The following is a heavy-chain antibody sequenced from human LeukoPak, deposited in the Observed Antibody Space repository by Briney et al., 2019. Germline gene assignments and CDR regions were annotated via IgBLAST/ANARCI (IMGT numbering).Heavy chain of an antibody. D-gene: IGHD6-13*01. V-gene: IGHV4-34*01. CDR3: ARGGKQQLVHYYYGMDV. CDR1: GGSFSGYY. Sequence: SETLSLTCDVYGGSFSGYYWSWIRQPPGKGLEWIGEINHSGSTNYNPSLKSRVTISVDTSKNQFSLKLSSVTAADTAVYYCARGGKQQLVHYYYGMDVWGKGTTVTVSS. J-gene: IGHJ6*04. CDR2: INHSGST.